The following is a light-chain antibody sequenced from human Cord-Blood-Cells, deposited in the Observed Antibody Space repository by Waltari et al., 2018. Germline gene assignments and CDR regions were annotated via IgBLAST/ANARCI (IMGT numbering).Light chain of an antibody. CDR2: SNK. CDR3: AAWDDSLNGPV. Sequence: QSVLTQPPSASGTPGQRAPISCSGSSSNIGRNTVNWYQQLPGTAPKLLIYSNKQRPSGVPDRFSGSKSGTSASLAISGLQSEDEADYYCAAWDDSLNGPVFGGGTKLTVL. J-gene: IGLJ2*01. CDR1: SSNIGRNT. V-gene: IGLV1-44*01.